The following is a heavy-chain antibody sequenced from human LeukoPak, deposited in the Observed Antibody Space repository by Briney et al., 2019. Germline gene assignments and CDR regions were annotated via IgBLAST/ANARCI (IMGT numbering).Heavy chain of an antibody. CDR3: ARDVSAGADY. J-gene: IGHJ4*02. CDR1: GDSVSSNIAA. D-gene: IGHD6-13*01. CDR2: TYYRSKWTF. Sequence: SQTHSLTCAISGDSVSSNIAASNWFRQSPSRGLEWLGRTYYRSKWTFEYALSVRGRISFNPDTSKNQVSLHLTSVTPEDTALYYCARDVSAGADYWGQGTLVTVSS. V-gene: IGHV6-1*01.